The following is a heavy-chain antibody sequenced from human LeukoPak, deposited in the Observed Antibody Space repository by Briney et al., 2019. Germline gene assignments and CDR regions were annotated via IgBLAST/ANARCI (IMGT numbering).Heavy chain of an antibody. CDR3: ARARSWPEHAFDI. V-gene: IGHV3-48*03. CDR1: GFTFSSYE. Sequence: GGSLRLSCAASGFTFSSYEMNWVRQAPGKGLEWVSYISSSGSTLYYADSVKGRFTVSRDNSKNTLSLQMNSLRADDTAVYYCARARSWPEHAFDIWGQGTMVTVSS. J-gene: IGHJ3*02. CDR2: ISSSGSTL.